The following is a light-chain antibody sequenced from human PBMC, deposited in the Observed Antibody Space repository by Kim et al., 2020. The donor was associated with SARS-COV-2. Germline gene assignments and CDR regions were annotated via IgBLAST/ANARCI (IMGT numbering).Light chain of an antibody. CDR1: SSNIGAGYD. Sequence: QSVLTQPPSVSGAPGQGVTISCTGSSSNIGAGYDEHWYQQLPGTAPKLLIYGNSNRPSGVPDRFSGSKSGTSASLAITGLQAEDEADYYCQSYDSSLSGHVVFGGGTQLTVL. J-gene: IGLJ2*01. CDR2: GNS. V-gene: IGLV1-40*01. CDR3: QSYDSSLSGHVV.